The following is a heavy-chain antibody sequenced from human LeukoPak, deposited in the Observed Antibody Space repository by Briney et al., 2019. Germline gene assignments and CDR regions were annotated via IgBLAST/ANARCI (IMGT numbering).Heavy chain of an antibody. CDR2: ISAYNGNT. Sequence: ASVKVSCKASGYTFTGYYMHWVRQAPGQGLEWMGWISAYNGNTNYAQKLQGRVTMTTDTSTSTAYMELRSLRSDDTAVYYCAYHPSSGSIPWGQGTLVTVSS. D-gene: IGHD5-12*01. V-gene: IGHV1-18*04. J-gene: IGHJ5*02. CDR3: AYHPSSGSIP. CDR1: GYTFTGYY.